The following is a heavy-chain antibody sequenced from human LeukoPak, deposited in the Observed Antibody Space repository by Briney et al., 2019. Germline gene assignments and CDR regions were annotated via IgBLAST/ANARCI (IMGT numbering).Heavy chain of an antibody. J-gene: IGHJ4*02. Sequence: PGGSLRLSCAASGFSVSSNYLAWVRPAPGKGLGWVSVFYSGGLTYYADSVEGRFTVSRATSKNTLYLQMNYLRAEDTAVYYCARARHEGAYYFDYWGQGALVTVSS. CDR3: ARARHEGAYYFDY. V-gene: IGHV3-53*01. CDR1: GFSVSSNY. CDR2: FYSGGLT. D-gene: IGHD1-26*01.